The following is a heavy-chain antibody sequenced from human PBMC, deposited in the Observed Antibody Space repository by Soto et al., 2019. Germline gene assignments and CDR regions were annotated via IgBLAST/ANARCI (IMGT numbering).Heavy chain of an antibody. V-gene: IGHV3-23*01. CDR3: AKVPYYYGSGSYPYFDY. CDR1: GFTFSGYA. J-gene: IGHJ4*02. D-gene: IGHD3-10*01. Sequence: EVQLLESGGGLVQPGGSLRLSCAASGFTFSGYAMSWVRQAPGKGLEWVSDISGSGGSTYYADSVKGRFTISRDNSKNTLYLQRNSLRAEVTAEYYCAKVPYYYGSGSYPYFDYWGQGTLVTVSS. CDR2: ISGSGGST.